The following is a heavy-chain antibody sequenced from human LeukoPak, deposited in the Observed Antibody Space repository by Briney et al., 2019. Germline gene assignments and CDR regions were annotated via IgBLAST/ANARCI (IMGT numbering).Heavy chain of an antibody. V-gene: IGHV3-33*01. J-gene: IGHJ4*02. Sequence: PGRSLRLSCTGSGFTFSDYGMHWVRQAPGKGLEWVAVIWYDGNKKYYADSVKGRFTISRDNAKNSLYLQMNSLRAEDTAVYYCARENSAPFDYWGQGTLVTVSS. CDR1: GFTFSDYG. D-gene: IGHD2-15*01. CDR3: ARENSAPFDY. CDR2: IWYDGNKK.